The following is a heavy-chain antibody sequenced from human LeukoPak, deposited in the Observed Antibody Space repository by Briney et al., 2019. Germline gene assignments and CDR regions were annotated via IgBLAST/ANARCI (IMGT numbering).Heavy chain of an antibody. J-gene: IGHJ6*03. V-gene: IGHV3-7*01. Sequence: PGGSLRLSCAASGFTFSSYAMSWVRQAPGKGLEWVANIKQDGSEKYYVDSVKGRFTISRDNAKNSLYLQMNSLRAEDTAVYYCARDQPDIVVVPAANPRYYYYYYMDVWGKGTTVTVSS. CDR2: IKQDGSEK. D-gene: IGHD2-2*01. CDR1: GFTFSSYA. CDR3: ARDQPDIVVVPAANPRYYYYYYMDV.